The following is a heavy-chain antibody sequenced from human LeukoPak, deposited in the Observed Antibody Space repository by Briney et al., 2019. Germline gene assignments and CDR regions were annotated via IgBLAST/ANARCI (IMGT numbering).Heavy chain of an antibody. CDR2: ITGSGGNT. CDR1: GLTVSSNY. D-gene: IGHD6-13*01. J-gene: IGHJ6*02. CDR3: AKAASSSWPSYYYGMDV. V-gene: IGHV3-23*01. Sequence: GGSLRLSCAASGLTVSSNYMSWVRQAPGKGLKWVSVITGSGGNTYYADSVKGRFTISKDNSKNTVYLQMSSLRVDDTAVYYCAKAASSSWPSYYYGMDVWGQGTTVTVSS.